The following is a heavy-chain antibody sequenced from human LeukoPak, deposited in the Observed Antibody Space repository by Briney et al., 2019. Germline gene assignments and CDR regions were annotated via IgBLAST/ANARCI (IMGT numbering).Heavy chain of an antibody. Sequence: GGSLRLSCAASGFTFSGYAMSWVRQAPGKGLEWVSSISGSGESTNNADSVKGRFTISRDNSKNTLYLQMNSLRAEDTAVYYCAKDQNYDSSGKNDYWGQGTLVTVSS. D-gene: IGHD3-22*01. CDR3: AKDQNYDSSGKNDY. V-gene: IGHV3-23*01. J-gene: IGHJ4*02. CDR2: ISGSGEST. CDR1: GFTFSGYA.